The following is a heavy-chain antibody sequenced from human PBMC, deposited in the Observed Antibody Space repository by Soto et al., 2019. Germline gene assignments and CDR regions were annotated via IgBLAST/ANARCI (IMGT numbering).Heavy chain of an antibody. V-gene: IGHV3-15*01. Sequence: PAGSLRQSVAASEFAVSGAWMSRVRQAPGKGLEWVGRIKSKTDGGTTDYAAPVKGRFTISRDDSKNTLYLQMNSLKTEDTAVYYCTTPRGYSGYLDAFDTWGQGTMVTVSS. CDR2: IKSKTDGGTT. CDR1: EFAVSGAW. D-gene: IGHD5-12*01. CDR3: TTPRGYSGYLDAFDT. J-gene: IGHJ3*02.